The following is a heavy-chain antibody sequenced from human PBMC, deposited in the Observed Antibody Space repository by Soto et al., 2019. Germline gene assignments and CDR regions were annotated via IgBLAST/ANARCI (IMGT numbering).Heavy chain of an antibody. CDR1: GYTFTSYG. D-gene: IGHD3-3*01. J-gene: IGHJ4*02. CDR2: ISAYNGNT. Sequence: ASVKVSCKASGYTFTSYGISWVRQAPGQGLEWMGWISAYNGNTNYAQKLQGRVTMTTDTSTSTAYMELRSLRSDDTAVYYCAFITIFGVVIHFFDYWGQGSLVTVSS. CDR3: AFITIFGVVIHFFDY. V-gene: IGHV1-18*04.